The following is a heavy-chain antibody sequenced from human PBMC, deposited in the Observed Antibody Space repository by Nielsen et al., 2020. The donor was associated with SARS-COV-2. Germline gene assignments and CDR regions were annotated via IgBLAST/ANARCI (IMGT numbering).Heavy chain of an antibody. CDR1: GFTFDDYA. CDR3: ARERGGSSWHDF. D-gene: IGHD6-13*01. J-gene: IGHJ4*02. CDR2: ISWNSGSI. V-gene: IGHV3-9*01. Sequence: GGSLRLSCAASGFTFDDYAMHWVRQAPGKGLEWVSGISWNSGSIGYADSVKGRFTISRDNAKNSLYLQMNSLRAEDTALYYCARERGGSSWHDFWGQGNLVTVSS.